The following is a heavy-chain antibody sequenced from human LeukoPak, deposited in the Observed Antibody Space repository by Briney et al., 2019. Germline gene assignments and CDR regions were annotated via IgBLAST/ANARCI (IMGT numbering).Heavy chain of an antibody. V-gene: IGHV4-59*01. J-gene: IGHJ3*02. Sequence: SETLSLTCTVSGGSISSYYWSWIRQPPGKGVEWIGYIYYSGSTNYNPSLKSRVTISVDTSKNQFSLKLSSVTAADAAVYYCARVGSYIPRFDIWGQGTMVTVSS. CDR3: ARVGSYIPRFDI. D-gene: IGHD3-10*01. CDR2: IYYSGST. CDR1: GGSISSYY.